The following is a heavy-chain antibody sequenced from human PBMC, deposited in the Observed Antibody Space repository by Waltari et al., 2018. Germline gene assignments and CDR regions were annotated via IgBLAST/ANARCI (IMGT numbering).Heavy chain of an antibody. V-gene: IGHV3-21*01. D-gene: IGHD1-26*01. CDR3: ARGAVGEGAYFDY. J-gene: IGHJ4*02. CDR2: LSSSSSYI. Sequence: EVQLVESGGGLVKPGGSLRLSCASSPLTFSSYSMNWVRQAPGKGLEWDSSLSSSSSYIYYADSVKGRFTISRDNAKNSLYLQMNSLRAEDTAVYYCARGAVGEGAYFDYWGQGTLVTVSS. CDR1: PLTFSSYS.